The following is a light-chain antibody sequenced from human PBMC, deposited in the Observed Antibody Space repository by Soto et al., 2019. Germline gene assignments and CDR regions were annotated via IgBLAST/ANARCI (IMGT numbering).Light chain of an antibody. CDR2: DAS. CDR1: QGISSF. J-gene: IGKJ5*01. V-gene: IGKV1-9*01. Sequence: DIQLTQSPSFLSASVGDRVTITCRASQGISSFLAWYQEKPGEAPKLLIYDASTLQNGVPSRFSGSGSGTEFTLTISSLQPEDFATYYGQQLDSYPNTFGQGTRLEIK. CDR3: QQLDSYPNT.